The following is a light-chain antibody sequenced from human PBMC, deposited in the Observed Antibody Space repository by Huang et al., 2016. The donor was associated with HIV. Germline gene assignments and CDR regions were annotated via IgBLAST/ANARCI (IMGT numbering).Light chain of an antibody. CDR3: HQSSKLPVT. Sequence: EIVLTQDTEFQSVTPKEKVTITCRASQRIGNRLQRYQQKPNKSPKLLIKYGSQSISGVPSRFSGSGSGTEFTLIISSLEAEDIATYYCHQSSKLPVTFGQGTKLDIK. V-gene: IGKV6-21*02. J-gene: IGKJ2*01. CDR1: QRIGNR. CDR2: YGS.